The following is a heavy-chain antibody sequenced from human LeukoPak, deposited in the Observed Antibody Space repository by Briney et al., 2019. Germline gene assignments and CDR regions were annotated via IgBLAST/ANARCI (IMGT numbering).Heavy chain of an antibody. D-gene: IGHD2-2*02. J-gene: IGHJ6*02. CDR1: GFTFSSYA. Sequence: GSLRLSCAASGFTFSSYAMSWVRYAPGKGPEWVAGIRDTGSSTYYADSAKGRFTIPRDNVKNTLYLQMNSLRDDDTAIYYCTRESIYCSSTSCYSPYGLGVWGQGTTVTVSS. CDR2: IRDTGSST. V-gene: IGHV3-23*01. CDR3: TRESIYCSSTSCYSPYGLGV.